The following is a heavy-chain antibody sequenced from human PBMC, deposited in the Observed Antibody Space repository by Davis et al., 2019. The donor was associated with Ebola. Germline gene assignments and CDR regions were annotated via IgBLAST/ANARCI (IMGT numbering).Heavy chain of an antibody. CDR3: ARDKRELLGYYYGMDV. CDR1: GYTFTSYY. Sequence: ASVKVSCKASGYTFTSYYMHWVRQAPGQRLEWMGWINAGNGNTKYSQKFQGRVTITRDTSASTAYMELSSLRSEDTAVYYCARDKRELLGYYYGMDVWGQGTTVTVSS. CDR2: INAGNGNT. J-gene: IGHJ6*02. D-gene: IGHD1-26*01. V-gene: IGHV1-3*01.